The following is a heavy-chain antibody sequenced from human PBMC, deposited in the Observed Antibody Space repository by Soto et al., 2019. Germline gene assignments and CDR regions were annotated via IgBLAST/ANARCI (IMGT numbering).Heavy chain of an antibody. Sequence: GGSLRLSCAASGFTFSGYWMSWVRQAPGKGLEWVANIKQDGSEKYYVDSVKGRFTISRDNAKNSLYLQMNSLRAEDTAVYYCVRVLPYYFDYWGQGTLVTVSS. CDR3: VRVLPYYFDY. V-gene: IGHV3-7*01. CDR1: GFTFSGYW. J-gene: IGHJ4*02. CDR2: IKQDGSEK.